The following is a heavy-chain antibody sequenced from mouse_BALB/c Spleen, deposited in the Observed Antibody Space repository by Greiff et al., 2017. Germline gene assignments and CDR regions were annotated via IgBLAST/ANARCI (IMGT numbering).Heavy chain of an antibody. J-gene: IGHJ4*01. V-gene: IGHV5-9-3*01. CDR3: ASYGNFSMDY. CDR2: ISSGGSYT. Sequence: EVQVVESGGGLVKPGGSLKLSCAASGFTFSSYAMSWVRQTPEKRLEWVATISSGGSYTYYPDSVKGRFTISRDNAKNTLYLQMSSLRSEDTAMYYCASYGNFSMDYWGQGTSVTVSS. CDR1: GFTFSSYA. D-gene: IGHD2-1*01.